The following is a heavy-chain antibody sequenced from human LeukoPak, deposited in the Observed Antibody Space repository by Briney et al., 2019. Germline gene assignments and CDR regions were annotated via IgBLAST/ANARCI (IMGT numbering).Heavy chain of an antibody. J-gene: IGHJ4*02. V-gene: IGHV1-2*02. CDR3: VRDGGSGSPHDF. CDR1: GYTFTHYF. CDR2: INPNTGAT. Sequence: ASVKVSCKASGYTFTHYFAHWVRQAPGQGLQWMGWINPNTGATSYPQKFQGRVTITRDTSISTAYMELRSLRSDDTAIYYCVRDGGSGSPHDFWGQGTLVTVSS. D-gene: IGHD3-10*01.